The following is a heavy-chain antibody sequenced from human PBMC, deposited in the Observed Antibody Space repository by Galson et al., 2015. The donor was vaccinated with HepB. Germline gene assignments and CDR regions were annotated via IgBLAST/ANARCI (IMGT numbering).Heavy chain of an antibody. Sequence: ETLSLTCTVSGGSISSSSYYWGWIRQPPGKGLEWIGNIYYSGSTYYNPSLKSRVTISVDTPKNQFSLKLSSVTAADTAVYYCARMWGTYYDHWGQGTLVTVSS. CDR3: ARMWGTYYDH. CDR1: GGSISSSSYY. D-gene: IGHD3-16*01. V-gene: IGHV4-39*01. J-gene: IGHJ4*02. CDR2: IYYSGST.